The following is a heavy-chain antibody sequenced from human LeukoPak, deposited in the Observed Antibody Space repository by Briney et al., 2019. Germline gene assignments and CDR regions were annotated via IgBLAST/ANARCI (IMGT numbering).Heavy chain of an antibody. CDR3: TKATQWLAFDY. D-gene: IGHD6-19*01. V-gene: IGHV4-4*02. CDR1: GGSISSTNW. CDR2: ISLTGRT. Sequence: PSETLSLTCGVSGGSISSTNWWSWVRQPPGQGLEWIGEISLTGRTNYNPSLNSRVTISVDTSKNQLSLQLTSVTAADTAVYYCTKATQWLAFDYWGRGTLVTVSS. J-gene: IGHJ4*02.